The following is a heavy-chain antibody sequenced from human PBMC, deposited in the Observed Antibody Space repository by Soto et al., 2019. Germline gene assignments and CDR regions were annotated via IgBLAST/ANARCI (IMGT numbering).Heavy chain of an antibody. CDR1: GYSFTSYW. D-gene: IGHD1-26*01. Sequence: GESLKISCKGSGYSFTSYWISWVRQMPGKGLEWMGRIDPSDSYTNYSPSFQGHVTISADKSISTAYLQWSSLKASDTAMYYCASGMVGAARSFDYWGQGTLVTVSS. CDR3: ASGMVGAARSFDY. J-gene: IGHJ4*02. V-gene: IGHV5-10-1*01. CDR2: IDPSDSYT.